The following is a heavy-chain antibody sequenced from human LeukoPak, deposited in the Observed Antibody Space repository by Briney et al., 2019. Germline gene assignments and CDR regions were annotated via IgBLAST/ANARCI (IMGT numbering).Heavy chain of an antibody. Sequence: SETLSLTCTVSGGSISSYYWSWIRQPAGKGLEWIGRIYSSGSTNYNPSLKSRVTMSVDTSKNKFSLKLNSVTAADTAVYYCARVRGRGYNLFDPWGQGTLVTVSS. CDR3: ARVRGRGYNLFDP. V-gene: IGHV4-4*07. CDR2: IYSSGST. J-gene: IGHJ5*02. D-gene: IGHD3-10*01. CDR1: GGSISSYY.